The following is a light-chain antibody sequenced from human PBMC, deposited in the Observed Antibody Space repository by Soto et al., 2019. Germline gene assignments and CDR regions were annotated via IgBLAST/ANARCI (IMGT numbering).Light chain of an antibody. CDR2: GAS. V-gene: IGKV3-15*01. J-gene: IGKJ2*01. CDR3: QQYNNWLMYT. CDR1: QSVSSN. Sequence: EIVMTQSPATLSVSPGERATLSCRASQSVSSNLAWYQQKPGQAPRLLIYGASTRATGIPARFSGSGSGTELILTISRLQSEDFAVYYCQQYNNWLMYTFGQGTKLEIK.